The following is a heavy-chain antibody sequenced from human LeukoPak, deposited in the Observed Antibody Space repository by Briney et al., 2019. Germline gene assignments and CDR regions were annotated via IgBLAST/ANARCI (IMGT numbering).Heavy chain of an antibody. CDR3: ARGVLRYFDWLSGVHRGFDY. Sequence: ASVKVSFKASGYTFTGYYMHWVRQAPGQGLEWMGWINPNSGGTNYAQKFQGRVTMTRDTSISTAYMELSRLRSDDTAVYYCARGVLRYFDWLSGVHRGFDYWGQGTLVTVSS. J-gene: IGHJ4*02. D-gene: IGHD3-9*01. CDR2: INPNSGGT. CDR1: GYTFTGYY. V-gene: IGHV1-2*02.